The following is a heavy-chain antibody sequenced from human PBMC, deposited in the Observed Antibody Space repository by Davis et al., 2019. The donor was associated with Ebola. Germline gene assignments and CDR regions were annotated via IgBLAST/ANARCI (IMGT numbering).Heavy chain of an antibody. CDR1: GGSISSGGYY. D-gene: IGHD5-24*01. J-gene: IGHJ4*02. Sequence: TLSLTCTVSGGSISSGGYYWSWIRQLPGKGLEWIGYIYYSGIPYSNPSLGSRVTISVDTSKNQFSLNLSSVTAADTAVYYCARLRTEMASFYFEYWGQGTLVTVSS. CDR2: IYYSGIP. V-gene: IGHV4-31*03. CDR3: ARLRTEMASFYFEY.